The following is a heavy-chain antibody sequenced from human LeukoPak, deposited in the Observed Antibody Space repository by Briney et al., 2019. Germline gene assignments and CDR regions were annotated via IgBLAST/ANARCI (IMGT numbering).Heavy chain of an antibody. J-gene: IGHJ4*02. Sequence: GGSLRLSCAASGFTFSSYEMNWVRQAPGKGLEWVSYISSSGSTIYYADSVKGRFTISRDNAKNSLYLQMNSLRAEDTAVYYCARDRGHSSGWALDYWGQGTLVTVSS. CDR1: GFTFSSYE. CDR2: ISSSGSTI. V-gene: IGHV3-48*03. D-gene: IGHD6-19*01. CDR3: ARDRGHSSGWALDY.